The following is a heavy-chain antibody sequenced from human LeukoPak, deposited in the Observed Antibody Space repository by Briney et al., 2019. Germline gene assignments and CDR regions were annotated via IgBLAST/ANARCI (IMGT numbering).Heavy chain of an antibody. CDR3: AAFWGYCSSTSCSDAFDI. D-gene: IGHD2-2*01. Sequence: PGGSLRLSCAASGFTFSSYAMHWVRQAPGKGLEWVAFIRYDGSNKYYADSVKGRFTISRDNSKNTLYLQMNSLRAEDTAVYYCAAFWGYCSSTSCSDAFDIWGQGTMVTVSS. CDR1: GFTFSSYA. J-gene: IGHJ3*02. CDR2: IRYDGSNK. V-gene: IGHV3-30*02.